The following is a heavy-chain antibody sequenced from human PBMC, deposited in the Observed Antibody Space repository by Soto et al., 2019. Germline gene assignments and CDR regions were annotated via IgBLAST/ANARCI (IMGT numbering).Heavy chain of an antibody. CDR1: GYTLSDYY. Sequence: ASVKVSCEAFGYTLSDYYIHWVRQAPGQGLEWMGWINPQSGDTNRQQNFQQGWVTLTRDTSTSTAYMELNRLRSDDTAVYYCARGGRPDTSFPYYYYGMDVWGQGTSVTVSS. CDR3: ARGGRPDTSFPYYYYGMDV. J-gene: IGHJ6*02. D-gene: IGHD3-16*01. CDR2: INPQSGDT. V-gene: IGHV1-2*04.